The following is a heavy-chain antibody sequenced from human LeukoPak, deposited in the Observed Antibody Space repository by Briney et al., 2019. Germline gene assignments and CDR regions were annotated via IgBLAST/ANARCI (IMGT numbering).Heavy chain of an antibody. J-gene: IGHJ4*02. Sequence: SETLSLTCTVSGGSIDNSIYYWGWIRQSPEKGLEWIGSIYYTGTTNYNPSLESRVTISVDASNNQVSLTLNSVTAADTAVYFCARGGFYGHPFDFGGQGTLVTVSS. CDR3: ARGGFYGHPFDF. CDR1: GGSIDNSIYY. V-gene: IGHV4-39*07. CDR2: IYYTGTT. D-gene: IGHD3-10*01.